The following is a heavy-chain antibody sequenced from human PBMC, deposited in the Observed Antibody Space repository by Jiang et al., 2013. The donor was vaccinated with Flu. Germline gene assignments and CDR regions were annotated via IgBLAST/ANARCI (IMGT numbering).Heavy chain of an antibody. J-gene: IGHJ4*02. Sequence: SQTLSLTCVISGDSISNNVVAWNWIRQSPSRGLEWLGKTRYISRWLTEYSVSMQGRITINPDTSRNQLSLQLDSATPDDTAIYYCVRDYNWAFDSWGQGTQVTVSS. CDR1: GDSISNNVVA. CDR2: TRYISRWLT. CDR3: VRDYNWAFDS. D-gene: IGHD1-1*01. V-gene: IGHV6-1*01.